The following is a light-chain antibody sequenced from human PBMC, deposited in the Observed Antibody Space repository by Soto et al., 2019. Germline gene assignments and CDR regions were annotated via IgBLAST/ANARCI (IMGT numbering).Light chain of an antibody. CDR1: QNINNW. CDR2: GAS. Sequence: DLQMTQSPSSVSASVGDRVTITCRASQNINNWLAWYQQKPGKAPKVLIYGASSLQSGVPSRFSGSGSGTDFTLIISSLQPEDFASYYCQQANSVPLTFGGGTKVEIK. CDR3: QQANSVPLT. J-gene: IGKJ4*01. V-gene: IGKV1-12*01.